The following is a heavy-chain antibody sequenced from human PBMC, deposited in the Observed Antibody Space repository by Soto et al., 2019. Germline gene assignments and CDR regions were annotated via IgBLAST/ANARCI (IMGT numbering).Heavy chain of an antibody. Sequence: QVQLVQSGAEVKKPGASVKVSCKASGYTFTSYDINWVRQATGQGREWMGWMNPNSGNTGYAQKFQGRVNMTRNTSISTAYMELSSLRSEDTAVYYCARVGRATVTTFYYYYYYMDVWGKGTTVTVSS. J-gene: IGHJ6*03. CDR1: GYTFTSYD. CDR3: ARVGRATVTTFYYYYYYMDV. D-gene: IGHD4-4*01. V-gene: IGHV1-8*01. CDR2: MNPNSGNT.